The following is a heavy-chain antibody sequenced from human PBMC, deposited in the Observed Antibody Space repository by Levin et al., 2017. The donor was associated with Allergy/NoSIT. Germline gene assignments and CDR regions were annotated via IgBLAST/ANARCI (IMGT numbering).Heavy chain of an antibody. CDR2: IYTSGIT. Sequence: SETLSLTCTVSGGSISSGSYYWSWIRQPAGRGLEWIGHIYTSGITNYNPSLKSRVTISLDTSKNQFSLKLNSVTAADTAVYYCARITATGEGFDYWGQGTLVTVSS. CDR3: ARITATGEGFDY. V-gene: IGHV4-61*09. J-gene: IGHJ4*01. D-gene: IGHD6-13*01. CDR1: GGSISSGSYY.